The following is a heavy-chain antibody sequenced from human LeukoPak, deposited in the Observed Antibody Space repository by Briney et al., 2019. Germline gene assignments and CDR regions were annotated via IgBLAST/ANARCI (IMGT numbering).Heavy chain of an antibody. CDR1: GFTFSSYA. CDR3: ARERVAAAAGTFVEDYYYYYMDV. Sequence: GGSLRLSCAASGFTFSSYAMHWVRQAPGKGLEWVAVISYDGSNKYYADSVKGRFTISRDNAKNSLYLQMNSLRAEDTAVYYCARERVAAAAGTFVEDYYYYYMDVWGKGTTVTVSS. V-gene: IGHV3-30*04. D-gene: IGHD6-13*01. CDR2: ISYDGSNK. J-gene: IGHJ6*03.